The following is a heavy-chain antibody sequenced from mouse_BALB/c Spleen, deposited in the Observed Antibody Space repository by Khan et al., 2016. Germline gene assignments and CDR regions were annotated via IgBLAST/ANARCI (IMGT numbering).Heavy chain of an antibody. CDR1: GYTFTDYA. CDR2: ISTYYGDT. D-gene: IGHD1-1*01. V-gene: IGHV1S137*01. CDR3: GREGLSYDYAMNY. Sequence: QVQLQQSGAELVRPGVSVKISCKGSGYTFTDYAMHWVKQSHAKSLERIGVISTYYGDTSYNQKFEGKATMTVDKSSSTAYMELARLTAEDSAIYYCGREGLSYDYAMNYWGQGTSVPVSS. J-gene: IGHJ4*01.